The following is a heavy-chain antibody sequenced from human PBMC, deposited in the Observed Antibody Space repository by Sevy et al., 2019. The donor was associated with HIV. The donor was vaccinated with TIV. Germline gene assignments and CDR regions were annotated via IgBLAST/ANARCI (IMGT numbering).Heavy chain of an antibody. D-gene: IGHD5-18*01. CDR1: GFTFSGYW. Sequence: GGSLRLSCAASGFTFSGYWMTWVRQAPGKGLEWVANIKEDGSAEYYVDSVKGRFTISRDNAKNSLFLQLNSLSVEDTAMYYCARDSPGYGAYDYLGQGTLVTVSS. CDR2: IKEDGSAE. V-gene: IGHV3-7*01. CDR3: ARDSPGYGAYDY. J-gene: IGHJ4*02.